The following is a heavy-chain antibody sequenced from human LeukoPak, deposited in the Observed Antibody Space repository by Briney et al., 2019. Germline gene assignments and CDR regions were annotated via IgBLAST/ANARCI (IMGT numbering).Heavy chain of an antibody. J-gene: IGHJ6*03. CDR3: AKAIYGSGTWYMDV. D-gene: IGHD3-10*01. CDR2: ISWNSGSI. Sequence: GGSLRLSCAASGFTFSSSWMTWVRQAPGKGLEWVSGISWNSGSIGYADSVKGRFTISRDNAKNSLYLQMNSLRAEDTALYYCAKAIYGSGTWYMDVWGKGTTVTISS. V-gene: IGHV3-9*01. CDR1: GFTFSSSW.